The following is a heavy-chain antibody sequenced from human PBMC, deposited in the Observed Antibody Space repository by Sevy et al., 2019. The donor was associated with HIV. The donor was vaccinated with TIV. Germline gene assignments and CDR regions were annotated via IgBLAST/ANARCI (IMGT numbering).Heavy chain of an antibody. J-gene: IGHJ4*02. D-gene: IGHD5-12*01. CDR3: ARRFSGYDYYFDY. CDR2: IKQDGSEK. Sequence: GGSLRLSCAASGFTFSSYWMSWVRQAPGKGLEWVANIKQDGSEKYYVDSLKGRFTISRDNAKNSLYLQMNSLRAEDTAVYYCARRFSGYDYYFDYWGQGTLVTVSS. CDR1: GFTFSSYW. V-gene: IGHV3-7*01.